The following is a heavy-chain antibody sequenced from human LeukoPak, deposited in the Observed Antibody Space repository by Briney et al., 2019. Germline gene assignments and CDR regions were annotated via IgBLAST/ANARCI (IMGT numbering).Heavy chain of an antibody. D-gene: IGHD1-26*01. V-gene: IGHV3-66*01. CDR1: GFTVSSNY. CDR2: IYSGGST. CDR3: ARDGGVGATNFDY. Sequence: GGSLRLSCAASGFTVSSNYMSWVRQAPGKGLEWVSVIYSGGSTYYADSVKGRFTISRDNSKNTLYLQMNSLRAEDTAVYYCARDGGVGATNFDYWGQGTLVTVSS. J-gene: IGHJ4*02.